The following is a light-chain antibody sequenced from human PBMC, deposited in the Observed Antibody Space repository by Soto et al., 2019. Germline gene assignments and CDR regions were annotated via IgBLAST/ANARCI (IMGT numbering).Light chain of an antibody. J-gene: IGKJ1*01. V-gene: IGKV1-13*02. CDR1: QGIRYA. CDR3: QQYYSYRA. CDR2: DVS. Sequence: AILLTQSPSSLSASVGDRLTITCRASQGIRYALAWYQQKPGKPPKLLIYDVSSLESGVPSRFSGSGSGTEFTLTISSLQPDDFATYYCQQYYSYRAFGQGTKVDI.